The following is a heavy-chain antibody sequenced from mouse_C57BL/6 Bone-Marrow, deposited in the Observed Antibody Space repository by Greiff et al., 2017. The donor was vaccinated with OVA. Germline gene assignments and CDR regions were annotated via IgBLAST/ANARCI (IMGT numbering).Heavy chain of an antibody. J-gene: IGHJ3*01. V-gene: IGHV1-19*01. CDR3: ARGVDGYYGWFAY. CDR2: INPYNGGT. CDR1: GYTFTDYY. Sequence: EVQLQQSGPVLVKPGASVKMSCKASGYTFTDYYMNWVKQSHGKSLEWIGVINPYNGGTSYNQKFKGKATLTVDKSSSTAYMELNSLTSEDSAVYYCARGVDGYYGWFAYWGQGTLVTVSA. D-gene: IGHD2-3*01.